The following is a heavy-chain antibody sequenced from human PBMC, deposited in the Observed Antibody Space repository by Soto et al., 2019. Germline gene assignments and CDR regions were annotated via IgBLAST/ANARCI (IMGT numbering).Heavy chain of an antibody. CDR1: GGSISSSSYY. D-gene: IGHD3-10*01. CDR3: ARLFRGSYYGTNFDY. J-gene: IGHJ4*02. V-gene: IGHV4-39*01. CDR2: IYYSGST. Sequence: QLQLQESGPGLVKPSETLSLTCTVSGGSISSSSYYWGWIRQPPGKGLEWIGSIYYSGSTYYNPSLKSRVTISVDTSKNQFSLKLSSVTAADTAVYYCARLFRGSYYGTNFDYWGQGTLVTVPS.